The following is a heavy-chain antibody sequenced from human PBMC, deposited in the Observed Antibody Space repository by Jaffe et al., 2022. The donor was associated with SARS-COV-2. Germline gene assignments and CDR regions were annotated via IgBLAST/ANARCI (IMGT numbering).Heavy chain of an antibody. CDR3: ARSNSPYYDYVWGSYRPSPPVYFDY. CDR1: GGSISSYY. J-gene: IGHJ4*02. Sequence: QVQLQESGPGLVKPSETLSLTCTVSGGSISSYYWSWIRQPPGKGLEWIGYIYYSGSTNYNPSLKSRVTISVDTSKNQFSLKLSSVTAADTAVYYCARSNSPYYDYVWGSYRPSPPVYFDYWGQGTLVTVSS. CDR2: IYYSGST. D-gene: IGHD3-16*02. V-gene: IGHV4-59*08.